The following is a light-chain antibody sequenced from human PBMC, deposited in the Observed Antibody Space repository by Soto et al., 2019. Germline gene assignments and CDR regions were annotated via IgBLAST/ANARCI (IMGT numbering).Light chain of an antibody. CDR1: QTVSTY. V-gene: IGKV3-11*01. Sequence: IVLTQSPATLSLSPGERATLSCRARQTVSTYLSWYQHKPGQAPRLLIYGASNRATGIPARFSGSGSGTDFTLTISSLEPEDSAVYYCQQYGSSSPTFGPGTKVDIK. J-gene: IGKJ3*01. CDR3: QQYGSSSPT. CDR2: GAS.